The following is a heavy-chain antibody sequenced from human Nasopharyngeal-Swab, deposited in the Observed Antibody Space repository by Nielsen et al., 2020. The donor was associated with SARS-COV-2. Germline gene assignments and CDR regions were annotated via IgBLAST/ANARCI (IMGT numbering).Heavy chain of an antibody. CDR3: AREAYYYGSGTYDS. J-gene: IGHJ4*02. CDR2: LYYSGIT. V-gene: IGHV4-59*01. Sequence: WIRQPPGKGLEWIGYLYYSGITNYNSSLMSRVTISIDKSKNQFSLNLSSVNAADTAVYFCAREAYYYGSGTYDSWGQGTLVTVSS. D-gene: IGHD3-10*01.